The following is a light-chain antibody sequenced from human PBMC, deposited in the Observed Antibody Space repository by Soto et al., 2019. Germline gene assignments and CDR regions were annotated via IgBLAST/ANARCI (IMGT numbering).Light chain of an antibody. J-gene: IGKJ1*01. CDR3: QHYASSVT. Sequence: PGARATLSCRASQSFSSTFFAWYQQKPGRAPRLLIYGASSRATGIPDRFSGSGSGTDFTLTISRLEPEDVAVYYCQHYASSVTFGQGTKVKIK. CDR2: GAS. CDR1: QSFSSTF. V-gene: IGKV3-20*01.